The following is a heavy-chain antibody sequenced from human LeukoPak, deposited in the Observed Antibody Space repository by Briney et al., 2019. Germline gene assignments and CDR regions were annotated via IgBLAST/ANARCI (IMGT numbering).Heavy chain of an antibody. CDR3: ARTYYYGSAQAPFDP. CDR1: GYGSTSYW. D-gene: IGHD3-10*01. CDR2: IYPGDSDT. V-gene: IGHV5-51*01. J-gene: IGHJ5*02. Sequence: GESLKISCKGSGYGSTSYWIGWVRQMPGKGLEWMGIIYPGDSDTRYSPSFQGQVTISADKSISTAYLQWSSLKASDTAMYYCARTYYYGSAQAPFDPWGQGTLVTVSS.